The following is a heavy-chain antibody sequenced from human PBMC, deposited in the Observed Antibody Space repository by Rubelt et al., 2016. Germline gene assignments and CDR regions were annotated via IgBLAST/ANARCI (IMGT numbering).Heavy chain of an antibody. V-gene: IGHV4-61*08. Sequence: GGGYWSWIRQPPGKGLEWIGYISYSGNTKYNASLQSRVTMSVDTSKNQFSLKLSSVSAADTAVYYCARDRDYGDYAYYFDYWGQGTLVTVSS. CDR3: ARDRDYGDYAYYFDY. J-gene: IGHJ4*02. D-gene: IGHD4-17*01. CDR2: ISYSGNT. CDR1: GGGY.